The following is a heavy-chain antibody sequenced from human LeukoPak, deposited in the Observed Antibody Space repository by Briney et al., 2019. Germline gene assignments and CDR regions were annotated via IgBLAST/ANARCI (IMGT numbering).Heavy chain of an antibody. CDR1: GYSISSGYY. CDR3: ARQWDSSGWWDY. D-gene: IGHD6-19*01. J-gene: IGHJ4*02. CDR2: IYHSGST. V-gene: IGHV4-38-2*02. Sequence: SETLSLTCTVSGYSISSGYYWGWIRQPPGKGLEWIGSIYHSGSTYYNPSLMSRVTISVDTSKNQFSLKLSSVTAADTAVYYCARQWDSSGWWDYWGQGTLVTVSS.